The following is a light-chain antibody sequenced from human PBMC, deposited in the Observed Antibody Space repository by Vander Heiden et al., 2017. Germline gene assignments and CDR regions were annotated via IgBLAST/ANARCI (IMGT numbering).Light chain of an antibody. CDR2: ASS. CDR3: QQSYNTPYT. CDR1: QSISSY. V-gene: IGKV1-39*01. J-gene: IGKJ2*01. Sequence: DIQITQSPYSLSASVGDRVTITCRASQSISSYLNWYQQKPGKAPKLLIYASSTLQSGVPSRFRGSGSGTDFALTISSLQPEDFATYYCQQSYNTPYTFGQGTKVEIK.